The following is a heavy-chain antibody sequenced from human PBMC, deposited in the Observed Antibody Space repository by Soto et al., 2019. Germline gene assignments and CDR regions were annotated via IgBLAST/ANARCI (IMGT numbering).Heavy chain of an antibody. V-gene: IGHV4-31*03. J-gene: IGHJ6*02. CDR1: GDSISRGGFF. CDR3: ARGAMLRGPGYYYALDV. CDR2: IYYSGST. Sequence: SETLSLTCSVSGDSISRGGFFWSWIRQHPGEGLEWIGYIYYSGSTYYNPPLKSRVNISVDTSKNHFSLTLGSVTAPDTAVYYCARGAMLRGPGYYYALDVWGQGTTVTAP. D-gene: IGHD3-10*01.